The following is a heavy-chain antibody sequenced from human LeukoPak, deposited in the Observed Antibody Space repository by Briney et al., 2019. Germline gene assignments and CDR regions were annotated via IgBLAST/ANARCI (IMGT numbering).Heavy chain of an antibody. CDR1: GFTFSNSG. CDR3: AREQVRGTINYGLDV. CDR2: IASTANNE. J-gene: IGHJ6*02. D-gene: IGHD3-10*01. Sequence: GGSLRLSCAASGFTFSNSGMHWVRQTPGKGLEWVAVIASTANNEYYADSVRGRFTISRDNSKNTLYLEINSLRAEDTAVYYCAREQVRGTINYGLDVWGQGTTVTVSS. V-gene: IGHV3-30*03.